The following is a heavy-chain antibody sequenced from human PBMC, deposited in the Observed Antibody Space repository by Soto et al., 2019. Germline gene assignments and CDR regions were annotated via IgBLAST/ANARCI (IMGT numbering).Heavy chain of an antibody. J-gene: IGHJ1*01. V-gene: IGHV1-3*01. CDR1: GYTFTSYA. D-gene: IGHD5-18*01. Sequence: ASVKVSCKASGYTFTSYAMHWVRQAPGQRLEWMGWINAGNGNTKYSQKFQGRVTITRDTSASTAYMELSSLRSENTAVYYCARERGYSYGYEPAAEYFQHRGQAALVTV. CDR3: ARERGYSYGYEPAAEYFQH. CDR2: INAGNGNT.